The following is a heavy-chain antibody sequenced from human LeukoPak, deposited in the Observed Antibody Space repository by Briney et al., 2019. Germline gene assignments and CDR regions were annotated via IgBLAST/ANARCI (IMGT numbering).Heavy chain of an antibody. J-gene: IGHJ4*02. V-gene: IGHV3-30*03. CDR3: ARGAGGLHVVGGI. CDR2: ISYDGRNQ. D-gene: IGHD1-26*01. Sequence: GGSPRLSCTASGFTFRSYSIHWIRQAPGKGLEWVAVISYDGRNQFYGHSAKGRFTISRDNSKNTLYLQMNNLRAEDSAVYYCARGAGGLHVVGGIWGQGALVTVSS. CDR1: GFTFRSYS.